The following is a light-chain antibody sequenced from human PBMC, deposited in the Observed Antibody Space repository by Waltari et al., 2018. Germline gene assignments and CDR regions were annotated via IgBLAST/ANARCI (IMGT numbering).Light chain of an antibody. CDR3: STWDYSLSGWV. CDR2: GDA. V-gene: IGLV1-36*01. J-gene: IGLJ3*02. CDR1: SNNVAGHT. Sequence: SALTQEASVSGAVGQQVTRSGAGHSNNVAGHTVAWFQQISHGAPTTVMFGDALPSGIADRFSGSTTGTPAYLTISGLQPEDEGDFYCSTWDYSLSGWVFGGGTKLTVL.